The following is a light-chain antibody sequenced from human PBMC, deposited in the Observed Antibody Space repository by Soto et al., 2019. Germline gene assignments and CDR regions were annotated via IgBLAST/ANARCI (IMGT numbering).Light chain of an antibody. CDR3: QQYNNWPWT. Sequence: EIVMTQSPVTLSVSPGGRATLSCRASQSISDTLAWYQQKPGQAPRLLIHGASTRAPGFPARFSGSGSGTDFTLTISSLQSEDFAVYYCQQYNNWPWTFGQWTKVEIK. J-gene: IGKJ1*01. V-gene: IGKV3-15*01. CDR2: GAS. CDR1: QSISDT.